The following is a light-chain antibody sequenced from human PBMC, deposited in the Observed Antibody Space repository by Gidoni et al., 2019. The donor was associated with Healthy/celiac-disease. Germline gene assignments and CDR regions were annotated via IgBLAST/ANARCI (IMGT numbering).Light chain of an antibody. J-gene: IGKJ1*01. CDR1: QSVSSY. CDR3: QQRSNWPWT. V-gene: IGKV3-11*01. Sequence: EIVLTQSPSTLSLSPGERATLSCRASQSVSSYLAWYQQKPGQAPRLLIYDASNMATGIPARFSGSGSGTDFTLTISSLEPEDFAVYYCQQRSNWPWTFGQXTKVEIK. CDR2: DAS.